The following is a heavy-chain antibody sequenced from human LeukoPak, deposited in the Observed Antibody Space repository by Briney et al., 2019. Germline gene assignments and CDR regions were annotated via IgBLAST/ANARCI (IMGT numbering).Heavy chain of an antibody. CDR2: IIPIFGTA. V-gene: IGHV1-69*01. CDR3: ARGVVGTTTGAYSFDY. D-gene: IGHD1-26*01. Sequence: GSSVTVSCKASGGTFSSYAISWVRQAPGQGLEWMGGIIPIFGTANYAQKFQGRVTIIADESTSTAYMELSSLRSEDTAVYYSARGVVGTTTGAYSFDYWGRGTLVTVSS. J-gene: IGHJ4*02. CDR1: GGTFSSYA.